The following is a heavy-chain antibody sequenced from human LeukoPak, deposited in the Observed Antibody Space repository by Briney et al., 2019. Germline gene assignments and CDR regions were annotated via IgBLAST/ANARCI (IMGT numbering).Heavy chain of an antibody. CDR3: ARVPATVKADY. Sequence: GGSPRLSCAVSGFTFSNYWMSWVRQAPGKGLEWVANINQDGSAKYYVVSVKGRFTISRDNTKNSLFLHMNSLRAEDTALYFCARVPATVKADYWGQGTLVTVSS. D-gene: IGHD4-17*01. CDR1: GFTFSNYW. V-gene: IGHV3-7*04. J-gene: IGHJ4*02. CDR2: INQDGSAK.